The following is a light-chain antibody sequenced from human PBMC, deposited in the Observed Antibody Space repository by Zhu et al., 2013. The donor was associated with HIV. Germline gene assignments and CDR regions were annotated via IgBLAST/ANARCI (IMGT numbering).Light chain of an antibody. CDR2: GSF. Sequence: EIVMTQSPVTLSVSPGERATLSCRASQRVANNLAWYQQKPGQAPRLLIYGSFKRAANISDRFRGGGSGTEFTLTIDNLQTEDSAVYYCQQYKSWPPWTFGQGTRVETK. V-gene: IGKV3-15*01. CDR1: QRVANN. CDR3: QQYKSWPPWT. J-gene: IGKJ1*01.